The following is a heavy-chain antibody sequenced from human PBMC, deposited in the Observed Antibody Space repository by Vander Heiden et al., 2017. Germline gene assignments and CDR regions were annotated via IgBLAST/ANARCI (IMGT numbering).Heavy chain of an antibody. J-gene: IGHJ4*01. CDR3: ARDRYSSGCPGN. V-gene: IGHV3-74*01. CDR2: SNSDGSST. Sequence: EVPLVESGGGLVQPGGSLRLSCAASGLTFSSYWMHWVRQAPGKGLVWVSRSNSDGSSTSYAESVKGRVNSSRDNAKNTLYLQMKSMRAEDTAGDSAARDRYSSGCPGNWGHGTLVTVSS. CDR1: GLTFSSYW. D-gene: IGHD6-19*01.